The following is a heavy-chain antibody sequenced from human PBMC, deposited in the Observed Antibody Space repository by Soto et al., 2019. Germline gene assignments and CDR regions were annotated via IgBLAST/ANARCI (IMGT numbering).Heavy chain of an antibody. CDR2: IYYSGST. J-gene: IGHJ4*02. CDR3: ARGVERGSGSSLDY. Sequence: SETLSLTCIVSGGSISSYYWTWIRQPPGKGLEWIGNIYYSGSTNNNPSLKSRVTISIDTSKSQFSLKLSSVTDAETAVYYCARGVERGSGSSLDYWGQGSLVT. D-gene: IGHD3-10*01. V-gene: IGHV4-59*01. CDR1: GGSISSYY.